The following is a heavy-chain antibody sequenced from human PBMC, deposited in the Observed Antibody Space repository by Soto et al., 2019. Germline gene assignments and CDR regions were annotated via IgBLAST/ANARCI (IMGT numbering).Heavy chain of an antibody. J-gene: IGHJ5*02. CDR1: GGTFISYA. Sequence: QLQMVQSGGEVKKPGSSVKVSCKASGGTFISYASSWGRQAPGQGLEWMVGLIAILGTPNYAQKAQGRVTITADESTSTAYIELISLRSEETAVYYCAREGIVGATAIDPWGQGTLVTVSS. CDR3: AREGIVGATAIDP. D-gene: IGHD1-26*01. CDR2: LIAILGTP. V-gene: IGHV1-69*01.